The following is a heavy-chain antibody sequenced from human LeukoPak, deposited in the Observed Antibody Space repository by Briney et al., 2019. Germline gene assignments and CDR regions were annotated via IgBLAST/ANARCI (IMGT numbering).Heavy chain of an antibody. D-gene: IGHD2-15*01. J-gene: IGHJ3*02. CDR2: IYSSGST. CDR1: GFTVSNNY. CDR3: ASGLRGYGI. Sequence: GGSLRLSCAASGFTVSNNYMSWVRQAPGKGLEWVSAIYSSGSTFFADSVKGRLNISRDNSKNTLYLQMNSLRTEDTAVYYCASGLRGYGIWGQGTRVTVSS. V-gene: IGHV3-53*01.